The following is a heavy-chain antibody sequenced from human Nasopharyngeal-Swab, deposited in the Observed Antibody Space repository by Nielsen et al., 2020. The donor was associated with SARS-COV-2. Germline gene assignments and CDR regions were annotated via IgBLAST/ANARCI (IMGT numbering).Heavy chain of an antibody. J-gene: IGHJ4*02. CDR2: IWYDGSNK. V-gene: IGHV3-33*01. Sequence: VRQMPGKGLEWVAVIWYDGSNKYYADSVKGRFTISRDNSKSTLYLQMNSLRAEDTAVYYCASSIPPRYWGQGTLVTVSS. CDR3: ASSIPPRY.